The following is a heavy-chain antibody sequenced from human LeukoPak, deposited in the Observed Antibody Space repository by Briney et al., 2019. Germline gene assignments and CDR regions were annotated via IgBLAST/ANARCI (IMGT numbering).Heavy chain of an antibody. D-gene: IGHD3-10*01. CDR2: VYTTGTT. V-gene: IGHV4-61*02. CDR3: AKVAKYYYGSETYFFFDH. Sequence: PSGTLSLTCAVSGGSISSGGLYWSWMRQPAGKGLVWVGRVYTTGTTNYNPSLKSRVTMSIDTSKNQFSLNLRSVTAADTAVYYCAKVAKYYYGSETYFFFDHWGQGTLVTVSS. CDR1: GGSISSGGLY. J-gene: IGHJ4*02.